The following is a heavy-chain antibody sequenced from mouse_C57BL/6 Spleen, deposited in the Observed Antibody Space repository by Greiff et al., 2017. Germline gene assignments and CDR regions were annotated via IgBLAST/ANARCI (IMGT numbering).Heavy chain of an antibody. V-gene: IGHV1-55*01. CDR2: IYPGSGST. CDR1: GYTFTSYW. Sequence: QVQLQQPGAELVKPGASVKMSCKASGYTFTSYWITWVKQSPGHGLEWIGDIYPGSGSTNYNETFTIKAPLTVDTSSSTAYMKHSRLTSDDAAVYYGARGGLLPADYWGQGTTLTVSS. CDR3: ARGGLLPADY. D-gene: IGHD1-1*01. J-gene: IGHJ2*01.